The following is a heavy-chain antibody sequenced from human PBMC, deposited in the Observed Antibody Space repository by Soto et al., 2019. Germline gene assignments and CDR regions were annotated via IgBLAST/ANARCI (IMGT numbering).Heavy chain of an antibody. J-gene: IGHJ4*02. CDR1: GFTFSSYA. V-gene: IGHV3-30-3*01. Sequence: QVQLVESGGGVVQPGRSLRLSCAASGFTFSSYAMHWVRQAPGKGLEWVAVISYDGSNKYYADSVKGRFTISRDNSKNTLDLQMNSLRAEDTAVYYXXXXXXGGNSPPGGYFDYWGQGTLVTVSS. CDR3: XXXXXGGNSPPGGYFDY. D-gene: IGHD2-21*02. CDR2: ISYDGSNK.